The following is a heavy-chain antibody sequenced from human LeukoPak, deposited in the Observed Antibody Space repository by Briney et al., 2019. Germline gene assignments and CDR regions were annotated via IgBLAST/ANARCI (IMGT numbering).Heavy chain of an antibody. D-gene: IGHD2-15*01. CDR1: GLTLSNVW. CDR2: IRSRGDGGAT. CDR3: TQGSGQYFDY. Sequence: GGSLRLSCAVSGLTLSNVWMNWVRQAPGKGLEWVGRIRSRGDGGATDFAAPVKGRFTISRDDSKNTLYLQMNSLTSEDTAVYYCTQGSGQYFDYWGQGTLVTVSS. J-gene: IGHJ4*02. V-gene: IGHV3-15*07.